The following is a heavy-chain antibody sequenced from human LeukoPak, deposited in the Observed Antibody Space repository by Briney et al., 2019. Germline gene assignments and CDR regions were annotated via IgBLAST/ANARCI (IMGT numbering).Heavy chain of an antibody. J-gene: IGHJ6*03. CDR1: GFTFSSYS. V-gene: IGHV3-48*01. Sequence: QTGGSLRLSCAASGFTFSSYSMNWVRQAPGKGLEWVSYISSSSSTIYYADSVKGRFTISRDNAKNSLYLQMNSLRAEDTAVYYCASYGDYGSYYYYYMDVWGKGTTVTVSS. D-gene: IGHD4-17*01. CDR3: ASYGDYGSYYYYYMDV. CDR2: ISSSSSTI.